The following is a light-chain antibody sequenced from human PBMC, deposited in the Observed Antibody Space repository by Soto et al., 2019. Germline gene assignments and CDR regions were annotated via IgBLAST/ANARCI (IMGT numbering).Light chain of an antibody. CDR3: SSYTSSSLYV. J-gene: IGLJ1*01. V-gene: IGLV2-14*01. CDR2: EVT. CDR1: SSDIGGHHF. Sequence: SVLTQPASVSGSPGQSITISCTGTSSDIGGHHFVSWYQQQSGKAPKLVIYEVTDRPSGVFDRFSGSKSGNTASLTISGLQPEDEADYYCSSYTSSSLYVFGTGTKVTVL.